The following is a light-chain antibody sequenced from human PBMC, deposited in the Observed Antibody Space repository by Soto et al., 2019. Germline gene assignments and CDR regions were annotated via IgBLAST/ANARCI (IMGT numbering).Light chain of an antibody. J-gene: IGLJ1*01. CDR2: EVS. V-gene: IGLV2-14*01. Sequence: QSALTQPASVSGSPGQSITISCTGTSSDVGGYNYVSWYQQHPDKAPKLMIYEVSNRPSGVSNRFSGSKAGNTASLTISGLQAEDEADYYCNSYTSTTTLYVFGTGTKLTVL. CDR3: NSYTSTTTLYV. CDR1: SSDVGGYNY.